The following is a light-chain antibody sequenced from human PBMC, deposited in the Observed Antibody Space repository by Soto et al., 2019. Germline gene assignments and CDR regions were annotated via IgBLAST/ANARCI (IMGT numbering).Light chain of an antibody. Sequence: DIVLTQSPGTLSLSPGERATLYCRASQSVSSNHLAWYQQKPGQAPRLLIYDASSRATGIPSRFSGSGSGTEFTLTISSLKSEDFAVYYCQQYDNWPRTFGQGTKVDI. CDR2: DAS. J-gene: IGKJ1*01. V-gene: IGKV3-15*01. CDR3: QQYDNWPRT. CDR1: QSVSSN.